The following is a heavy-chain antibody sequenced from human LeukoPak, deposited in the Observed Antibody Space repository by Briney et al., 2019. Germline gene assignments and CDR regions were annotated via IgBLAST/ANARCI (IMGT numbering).Heavy chain of an antibody. V-gene: IGHV4-4*07. J-gene: IGHJ4*02. Sequence: SETLSLTCTVSGGSVSSYYWSWIRQPAGKGLERIGRIYTSGSTNYNPSLKSRVTMSVDTSKNQFSLKLSSVTAADTAVYYCARHKRSSRTQVLYFDYCGQGTLVTVSS. D-gene: IGHD6-13*01. CDR2: IYTSGST. CDR1: GGSVSSYY. CDR3: ARHKRSSRTQVLYFDY.